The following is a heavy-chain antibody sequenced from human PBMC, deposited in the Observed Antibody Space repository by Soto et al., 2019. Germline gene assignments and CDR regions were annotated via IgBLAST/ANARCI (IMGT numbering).Heavy chain of an antibody. CDR3: ARDHDLQDDAFDI. J-gene: IGHJ3*02. Sequence: SQTLSLTCAISGDSVSSSSAAWNWIRQSPSRGLEWLGRTYCRSKWYNDYAVSVKSRITLNPDTSKNQFSLQLNSVTPEDAAVYYCARDHDLQDDAFDIWGQGTMVTVSS. D-gene: IGHD3-3*01. CDR2: TYCRSKWYN. CDR1: GDSVSSSSAA. V-gene: IGHV6-1*01.